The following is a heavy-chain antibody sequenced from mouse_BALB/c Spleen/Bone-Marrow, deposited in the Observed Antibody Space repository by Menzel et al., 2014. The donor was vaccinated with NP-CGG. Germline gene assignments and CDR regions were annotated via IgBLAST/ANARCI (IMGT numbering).Heavy chain of an antibody. V-gene: IGHV1-9*01. J-gene: IGHJ3*01. CDR2: ILPGSGST. Sequence: QVQLKQSGAELMKPGASVKISCKATGYTFSSYWIEWVKQRPGHGLEWIGEILPGSGSTNYNEKFKGKATFTADTSSNTAYMQLSSLTSEDSAVYYCARDGNYGAYWGQGTLVTVSA. D-gene: IGHD2-1*01. CDR3: ARDGNYGAY. CDR1: GYTFSSYW.